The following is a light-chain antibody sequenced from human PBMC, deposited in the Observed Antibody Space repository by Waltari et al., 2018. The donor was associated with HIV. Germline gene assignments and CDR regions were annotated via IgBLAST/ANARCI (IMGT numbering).Light chain of an antibody. CDR3: VLCFGGGMSYV. CDR2: NTK. Sequence: QTVVNQDPSLSVSPRRPVTLPSGFKSGPAASLHYPRWYRPTPGQTPRTLIYNTKTRSAGVPDRFSGSIVGTKAALTITGAQADDESDYYCVLCFGGGMSYVFGTGTRVTVL. CDR1: SGPAASLHY. V-gene: IGLV8-61*01. J-gene: IGLJ1*01.